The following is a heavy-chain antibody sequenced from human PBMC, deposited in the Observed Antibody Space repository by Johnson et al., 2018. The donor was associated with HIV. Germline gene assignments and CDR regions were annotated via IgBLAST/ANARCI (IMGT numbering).Heavy chain of an antibody. CDR1: GFTFNDYY. CDR3: AKGIAARPPGDAFDI. CDR2: ISWNSGSI. Sequence: QVQLVESGGGLVKPGGSLRLSCAVSGFTFNDYYMTWIRQAPGRGPEWISYISWNSGSIGYADSVKGRFTISRDNAKNSLYLQMNSLRAEDTALYYCAKGIAARPPGDAFDIWGQGTMVTVSS. J-gene: IGHJ3*02. D-gene: IGHD6-6*01. V-gene: IGHV3-11*01.